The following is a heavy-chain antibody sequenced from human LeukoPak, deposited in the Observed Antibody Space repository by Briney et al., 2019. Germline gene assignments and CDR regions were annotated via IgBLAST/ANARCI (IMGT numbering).Heavy chain of an antibody. Sequence: GRSLRLSCAASGFTFSSYGMHWVRQAPGKGLEWVAVISYDGSNKYYADSVKGRFTISRDNSKNTLYLQMNSLRAEDTAVYYCAKGGPKGAFDIWGQGTMVTVSS. CDR1: GFTFSSYG. CDR2: ISYDGSNK. J-gene: IGHJ3*02. V-gene: IGHV3-30*18. D-gene: IGHD3/OR15-3a*01. CDR3: AKGGPKGAFDI.